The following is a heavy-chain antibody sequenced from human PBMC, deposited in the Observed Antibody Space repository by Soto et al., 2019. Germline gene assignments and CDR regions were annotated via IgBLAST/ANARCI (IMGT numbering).Heavy chain of an antibody. Sequence: SETLSLTCTVSGGSISSYYWSWIRQPPGKGLEWIGYIYYSGSTNYNPSLKSRVTISVDTSKNQFSLKLSSVTAADTAVYYCAREGIFGNYYFDYWGQGILVTVSS. V-gene: IGHV4-59*01. CDR2: IYYSGST. D-gene: IGHD3-3*01. CDR1: GGSISSYY. J-gene: IGHJ4*02. CDR3: AREGIFGNYYFDY.